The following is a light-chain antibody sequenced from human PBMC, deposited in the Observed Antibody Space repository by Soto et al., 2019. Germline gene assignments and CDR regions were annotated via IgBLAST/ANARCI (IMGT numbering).Light chain of an antibody. CDR3: QQYGSSPLT. CDR1: QSVSSSY. CDR2: GAS. V-gene: IGKV3-20*01. J-gene: IGKJ4*01. Sequence: EIALTQSPGTLSLSPGERATLSCRASQSVSSSYLAWYQQKPGQAPRLLIYGASSRATGIPDRFSGSGSGTDFTLTISRLEPEDLAVYYCQQYGSSPLTFGGGTKVEIK.